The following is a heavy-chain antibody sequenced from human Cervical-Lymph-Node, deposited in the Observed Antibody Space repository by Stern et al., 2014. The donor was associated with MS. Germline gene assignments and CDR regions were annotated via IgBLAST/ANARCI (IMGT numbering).Heavy chain of an antibody. V-gene: IGHV2-5*02. CDR3: AHQSNDYGDYGDDAFDI. Sequence: QITLKESGPTLVKPTQTLKLTCTFSGFSLSTSGVGVGWIRQPPGKALEWLALIYWDDDKRYSPSLKSRLTITKDTSKNQVVLTMTNMDPVDTATYYCAHQSNDYGDYGDDAFDIWGQGTMVTVSS. J-gene: IGHJ3*02. CDR2: IYWDDDK. CDR1: GFSLSTSGVG. D-gene: IGHD4-17*01.